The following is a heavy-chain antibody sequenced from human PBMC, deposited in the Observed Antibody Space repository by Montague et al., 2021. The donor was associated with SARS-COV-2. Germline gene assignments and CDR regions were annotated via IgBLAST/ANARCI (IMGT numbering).Heavy chain of an antibody. Sequence: PALVKPTQTLTLTCTFSGSSLSTSGMCVSWIRQPPGKALEWLARIDWDDDKYYSTSLKTRLTISKDTSKNQVVLTMTNMDPVDTATYYCARTYYDILTGSLNWFDPWGQGTLVTVSS. CDR1: GSSLSTSGMC. J-gene: IGHJ5*02. D-gene: IGHD3-9*01. CDR2: IDWDDDK. V-gene: IGHV2-70*11. CDR3: ARTYYDILTGSLNWFDP.